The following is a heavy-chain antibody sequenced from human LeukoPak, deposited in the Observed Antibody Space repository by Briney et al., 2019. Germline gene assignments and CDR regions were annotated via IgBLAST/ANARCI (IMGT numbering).Heavy chain of an antibody. D-gene: IGHD3-22*01. CDR2: ISGSGGNT. Sequence: TGGSLRLSCAASGFPFNSYAMNWVRQAPGKGLEWVSGISGSGGNTYYADSVKGRFTISRDNSKNTLYLQMNSLRAEDTAVYYCAKDARYYDSSGYYSWGQGTLVTVSS. J-gene: IGHJ4*02. V-gene: IGHV3-23*01. CDR3: AKDARYYDSSGYYS. CDR1: GFPFNSYA.